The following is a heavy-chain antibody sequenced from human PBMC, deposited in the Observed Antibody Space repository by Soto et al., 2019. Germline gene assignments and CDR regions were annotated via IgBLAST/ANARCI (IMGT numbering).Heavy chain of an antibody. CDR1: GFTFRNYG. CDR2: ISYDGSFE. J-gene: IGHJ4*02. V-gene: IGHV3-30*18. D-gene: IGHD1-1*01. Sequence: QVQLVESGGGVVQPGRSLRLSCAASGFTFRNYGMHWVHQAPGKGLEWVAVISYDGSFEHYADSVKGRFTIARDHSINTLYLQMNSLRAEDTAVYYCAKRGEDVRLKTSLFFLDWWGQGTLVTVSS. CDR3: AKRGEDVRLKTSLFFLDW.